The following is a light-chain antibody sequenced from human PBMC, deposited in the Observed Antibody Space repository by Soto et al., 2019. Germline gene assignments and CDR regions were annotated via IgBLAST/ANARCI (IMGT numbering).Light chain of an antibody. Sequence: SALTQPPSASGSPGQSVTISCTGTSSDVGDNYASWYQQHLGKAPQPIIYEVSQRPSGVPDRFSGSKSGNTASLTVSGLQTEDEADYYCSAYAGSNNLVFGSGTKVTV. J-gene: IGLJ1*01. CDR2: EVS. CDR3: SAYAGSNNLV. V-gene: IGLV2-8*01. CDR1: SSDVGDNY.